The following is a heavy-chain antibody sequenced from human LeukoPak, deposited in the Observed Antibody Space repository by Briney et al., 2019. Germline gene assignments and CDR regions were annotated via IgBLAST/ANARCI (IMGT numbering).Heavy chain of an antibody. J-gene: IGHJ4*02. V-gene: IGHV1-2*02. CDR3: AREGNGLLSKDFDY. Sequence: ASVKVSCKSSGFTFTDYYIHWVRQAPGQGLEWMGYIGPHSSATSSPQEFQGRVTMTRDRSMSTAYMELTRLTSDDTAVYYCAREGNGLLSKDFDYWGQGTLVTVSS. CDR1: GFTFTDYY. CDR2: IGPHSSAT. D-gene: IGHD2/OR15-2a*01.